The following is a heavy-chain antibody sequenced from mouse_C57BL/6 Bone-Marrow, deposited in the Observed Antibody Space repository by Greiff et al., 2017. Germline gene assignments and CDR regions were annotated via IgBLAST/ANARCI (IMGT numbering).Heavy chain of an antibody. CDR3: ARHENYYYGSLDY. CDR2: ISNGGGST. V-gene: IGHV5-12*01. J-gene: IGHJ2*01. CDR1: GFTFSDYY. Sequence: DVHLVESGGGLVQPGGSLKLSCAASGFTFSDYYMYWVRQTPEKRLEWVAYISNGGGSTYYPDTVKGRFTISRDNAKNTLYLQMSRLKSEDTAMYYCARHENYYYGSLDYWGQGTTLTVSS. D-gene: IGHD1-1*01.